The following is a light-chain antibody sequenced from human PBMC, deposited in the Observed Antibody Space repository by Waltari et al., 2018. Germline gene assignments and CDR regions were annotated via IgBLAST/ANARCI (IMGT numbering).Light chain of an antibody. CDR2: KAS. J-gene: IGKJ1*01. CDR3: QQYNSYSPWT. V-gene: IGKV1-5*03. CDR1: QSISSW. Sequence: DIQLTQSPSTLSASVGDSVTITCRASQSISSWLAWYQQKPGKAPKLLIYKASSLESVVPSRFSGSGSGTEFTLTISSLQPDDFATYYCQQYNSYSPWTFGQGTKVEIK.